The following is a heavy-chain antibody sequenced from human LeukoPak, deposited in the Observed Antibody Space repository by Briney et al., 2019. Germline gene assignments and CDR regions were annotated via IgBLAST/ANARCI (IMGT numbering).Heavy chain of an antibody. J-gene: IGHJ4*02. CDR3: ARDRYGDHTYFDY. D-gene: IGHD4-17*01. CDR2: IYHSGST. Sequence: SETLSLTCAVSGVSISSGGYSWSWIRQPPGKGLEWIGYIYHSGSTYYNPPLKSRVTISVDRSKNQFSLKLSSVTAADTAVYYCARDRYGDHTYFDYWGQGTLVTVSS. V-gene: IGHV4-30-2*01. CDR1: GVSISSGGYS.